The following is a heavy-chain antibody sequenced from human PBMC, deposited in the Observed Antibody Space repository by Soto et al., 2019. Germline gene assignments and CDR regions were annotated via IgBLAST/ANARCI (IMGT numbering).Heavy chain of an antibody. J-gene: IGHJ6*02. CDR3: ARSPNHYSYGSDV. V-gene: IGHV4-61*08. D-gene: IGHD3-10*01. CDR1: GGSVSSGDNF. Sequence: TSETLSLTCTVSGGSVSSGDNFWSWLRQSPGKRLEWIAYIYYSGSTNYNPSLKSRATISVDTSKSQVSLTLTSMTAADAALYYCARSPNHYSYGSDVWCPGTAVTVFS. CDR2: IYYSGST.